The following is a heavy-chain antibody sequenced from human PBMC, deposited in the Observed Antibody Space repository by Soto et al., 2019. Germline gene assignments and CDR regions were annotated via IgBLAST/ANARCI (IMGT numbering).Heavy chain of an antibody. D-gene: IGHD4-17*01. Sequence: EVQLVESGGGLVQPGGSLRLSCAASGFTFSSFWMHWVRQAPGKGLEWVSRASPDGTSTSYEDSVKGRFTISSDSAKNTLFMQMNSLRAEDTAVYYCTRHGSGDYFVFDPWGQGTLVTVSS. CDR3: TRHGSGDYFVFDP. J-gene: IGHJ5*02. CDR2: ASPDGTST. V-gene: IGHV3-74*01. CDR1: GFTFSSFW.